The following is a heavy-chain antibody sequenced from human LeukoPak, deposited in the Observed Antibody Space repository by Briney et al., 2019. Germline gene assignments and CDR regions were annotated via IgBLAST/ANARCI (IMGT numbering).Heavy chain of an antibody. D-gene: IGHD1-26*01. CDR1: GFTFSSYW. J-gene: IGHJ3*01. Sequence: GGSLRLSCAASGFTFSSYWMHWVRQAPGKGLEWVSVINNSGEYTNYADSVRGRFTLSTDNTKNTMYLQMSSLRAEDTAIYYCAKFLGATSVTDDALDVWGQGTMVTV. V-gene: IGHV3-23*01. CDR2: INNSGEYT. CDR3: AKFLGATSVTDDALDV.